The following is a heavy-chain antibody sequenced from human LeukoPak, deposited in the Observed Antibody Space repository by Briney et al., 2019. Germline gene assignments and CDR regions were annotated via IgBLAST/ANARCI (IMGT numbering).Heavy chain of an antibody. V-gene: IGHV4-4*02. CDR3: ARDSANGSSWYFDH. CDR1: GDSISSSNW. D-gene: IGHD6-13*01. J-gene: IGHJ4*02. CDR2: FSHSGTT. Sequence: SGTLSLTCAVSGDSISSSNWWNWVRQPPGKGLEWIGEFSHSGTTIYNPSLKSRVTISVDKSKNQFSLNLNSVTAADTAVYYCARDSANGSSWYFDHWGQGTLVTVSS.